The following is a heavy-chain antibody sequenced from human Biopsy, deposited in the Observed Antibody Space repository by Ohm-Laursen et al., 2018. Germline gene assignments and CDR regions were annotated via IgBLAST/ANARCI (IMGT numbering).Heavy chain of an antibody. CDR1: GDSVSSGSFY. Sequence: SETLSLTCPVSGDSVSSGSFYWTWIRQPPGQGLEYIGYIYDRGSTANYNPSLESRVTTSVDMPKNQFSLKLSSVTAADTAIYYCARGMRSSGWPYFDSWGQGTLVTVSS. V-gene: IGHV4-61*01. J-gene: IGHJ4*02. CDR2: IYDRGSTA. D-gene: IGHD6-19*01. CDR3: ARGMRSSGWPYFDS.